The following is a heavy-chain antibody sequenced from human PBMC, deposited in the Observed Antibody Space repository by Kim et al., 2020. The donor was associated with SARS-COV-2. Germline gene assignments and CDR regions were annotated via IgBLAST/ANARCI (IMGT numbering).Heavy chain of an antibody. CDR1: GFTFSSYA. CDR2: ISASGSST. V-gene: IGHV3-23*01. D-gene: IGHD1-26*01. CDR3: AKPYYIGSYRFDY. Sequence: GGSLRLSCAVSGFTFSSYAMSWVRQAPGKGLEGVSSISASGSSTYYADSVKGRFTISRDNSKNTLFLQMNSLRAEDTAVYYCAKPYYIGSYRFDYWGQGT. J-gene: IGHJ4*02.